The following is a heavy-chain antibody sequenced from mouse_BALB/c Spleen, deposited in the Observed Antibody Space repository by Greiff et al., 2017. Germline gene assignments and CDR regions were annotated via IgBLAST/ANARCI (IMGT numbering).Heavy chain of an antibody. J-gene: IGHJ2*01. CDR3: AREGRGNYDY. Sequence: EVQVVESGGGLVKPGGSLKLSCAASGFTFSDYYMYWVRQTPEKRLEWVATISDGGSYTYYPDSVKGRFTISRDNAKNNLYLQMSSLKSEDTAMYYCAREGRGNYDYWGQGTTLTVSS. V-gene: IGHV5-4*02. D-gene: IGHD2-1*01. CDR1: GFTFSDYY. CDR2: ISDGGSYT.